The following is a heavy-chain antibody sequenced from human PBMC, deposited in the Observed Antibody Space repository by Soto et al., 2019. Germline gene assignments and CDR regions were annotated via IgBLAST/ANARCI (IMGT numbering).Heavy chain of an antibody. CDR3: ARPKDYDDCLDY. D-gene: IGHD3-22*01. V-gene: IGHV1-3*01. J-gene: IGHJ4*02. CDR2: INAGNGNT. Sequence: QVQLVQSGAEVKKPGASVKVSCKASGYTFTRYNMHWVRQAPGQRLEWMGWINAGNGNTKYSQKFQGRVTFTRDTSANTAYMVLSSLISEDTAVYYCARPKDYDDCLDYWAQGTLGTVSS. CDR1: GYTFTRYN.